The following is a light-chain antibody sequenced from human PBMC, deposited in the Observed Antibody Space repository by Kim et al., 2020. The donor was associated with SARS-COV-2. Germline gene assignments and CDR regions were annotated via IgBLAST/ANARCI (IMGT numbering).Light chain of an antibody. V-gene: IGKV1-39*01. Sequence: DIQMTQSPSSLSASVGDRVTITCRTSLSIGRYLNWYQQKPGKAPKLLIFAASSLESGVPSRFSGSGSGTDFTLTISSLQPEDFATYYCQQSHSTPPYTFGQGTKLEI. J-gene: IGKJ2*01. CDR2: AAS. CDR1: LSIGRY. CDR3: QQSHSTPPYT.